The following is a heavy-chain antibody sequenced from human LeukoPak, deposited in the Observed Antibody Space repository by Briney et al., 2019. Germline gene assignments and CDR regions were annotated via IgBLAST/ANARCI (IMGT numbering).Heavy chain of an antibody. J-gene: IGHJ4*02. CDR3: ARGTLYSGWSYYFDY. D-gene: IGHD6-13*01. CDR1: GGSISSSSYY. V-gene: IGHV4-39*07. CDR2: IYYSGST. Sequence: SETLSLTCTVSGGSISSSSYYWGWICQPPGKGLEWIGSIYYSGSTYYNPSLKSRVTISVDTSKNQFSLKLSSVTAADTAVYYCARGTLYSGWSYYFDYWGQGTLVTVSS.